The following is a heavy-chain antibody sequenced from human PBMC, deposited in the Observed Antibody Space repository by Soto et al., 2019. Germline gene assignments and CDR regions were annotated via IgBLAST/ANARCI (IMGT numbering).Heavy chain of an antibody. D-gene: IGHD6-13*01. CDR3: AKGGDSSSWKNWFDP. Sequence: EVQLLESGGGLVQPGGSLRLSCAASGFTFSNYAMTWVRQAPGKGLEWVSGISGSGSSIYYADSVKGRFTISRDNSKNPLYLQMNSRRAEDTAVYYCAKGGDSSSWKNWFDPWGQGTLVTVSS. J-gene: IGHJ5*02. CDR2: ISGSGSSI. CDR1: GFTFSNYA. V-gene: IGHV3-23*01.